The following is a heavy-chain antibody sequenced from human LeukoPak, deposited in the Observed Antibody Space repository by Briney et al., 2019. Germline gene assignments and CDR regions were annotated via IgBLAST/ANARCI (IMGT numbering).Heavy chain of an antibody. V-gene: IGHV3-23*01. CDR3: AKVGYCSGGSCYYPPSDFDY. Sequence: GGSLRLSCAASGFTFSSYAMSWVRQAPGKGLEWVSAISGSGGSTYYPDSVKGRFTISRDNSKNTLYLQMKSLRAEDTAVYYCAKVGYCSGGSCYYPPSDFDYWGQGTLVTVSS. CDR1: GFTFSSYA. CDR2: ISGSGGST. D-gene: IGHD2-15*01. J-gene: IGHJ4*02.